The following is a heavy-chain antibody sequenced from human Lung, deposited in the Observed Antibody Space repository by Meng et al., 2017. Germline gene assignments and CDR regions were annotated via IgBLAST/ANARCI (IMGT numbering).Heavy chain of an antibody. V-gene: IGHV4-34*01. CDR2: INHSGST. D-gene: IGHD4-11*01. J-gene: IGHJ4*02. CDR1: GGSFSDDY. CDR3: ARGPTTMAHDFDY. Sequence: QAPPTQSRACLLKPAEPLPRPCRVSGGSFSDDYWGWIRHPPGKGLEWIGEINHSGSTNYNPSLESRATISVDTSQNNLSLKLSSVTAADSAVYYCARGPTTMAHDFDYWGQGTLVTVSS.